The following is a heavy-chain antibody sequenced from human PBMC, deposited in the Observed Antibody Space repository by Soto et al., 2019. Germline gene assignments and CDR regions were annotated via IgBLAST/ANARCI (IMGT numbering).Heavy chain of an antibody. CDR3: ARDRIAAAGTYYYGMDV. V-gene: IGHV3-48*02. CDR2: ISSSSSTI. CDR1: GFTFSSYS. Sequence: ESGGGLVQPGGSLRLSCAASGFTFSSYSMNWVRQAPGKGLEWVAYISSSSSTIYYADSVKGRFTISRDNAKNSLYLQMNSLRDEDTAVYYCARDRIAAAGTYYYGMDVWCQGPTVTVSS. J-gene: IGHJ6*02. D-gene: IGHD6-13*01.